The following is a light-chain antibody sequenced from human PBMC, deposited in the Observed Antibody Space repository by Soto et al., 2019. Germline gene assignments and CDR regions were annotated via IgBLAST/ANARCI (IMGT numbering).Light chain of an antibody. CDR1: SSDIGRYNY. V-gene: IGLV2-14*01. CDR2: DVS. CDR3: SSYISSSTYV. J-gene: IGLJ1*01. Sequence: QSALDHPASVSGSPGQSIPISSNGNSSDIGRYNYVSWYQQYPGKAPKFMIYDVSNRPSGVSNRFSGSKSGNTASLTISGLQAEDEADYYCSSYISSSTYVFGTGTKVTVL.